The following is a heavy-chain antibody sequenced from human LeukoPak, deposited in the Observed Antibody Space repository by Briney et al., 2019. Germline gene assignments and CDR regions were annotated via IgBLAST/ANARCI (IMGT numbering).Heavy chain of an antibody. J-gene: IGHJ4*02. CDR3: VRPRQWLVEIDY. CDR1: GYSISSGYY. CDR2: IYHSGSA. Sequence: SETLSLTCAVSGYSISSGYYWGWIRQPPGKGLEWIGGIYHSGSAYYNPSLKSRITISVDTSKNQFSLKLTSVTAADTAMYYCVRPRQWLVEIDYWGQGTLVTVSS. V-gene: IGHV4-38-2*01. D-gene: IGHD6-19*01.